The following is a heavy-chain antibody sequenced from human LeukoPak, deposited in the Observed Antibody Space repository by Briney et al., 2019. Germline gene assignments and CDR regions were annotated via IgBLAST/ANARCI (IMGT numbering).Heavy chain of an antibody. CDR3: ARDAVSPVVAGILSYDY. J-gene: IGHJ4*02. D-gene: IGHD6-19*01. CDR1: GYTFTDYN. Sequence: GASVKVSCKTSGYTFTDYNLHWVRQAPGQRLEWMGIIKPSGGDTSYAQTFQGRVFMTRDTSTSTAYMELRSLRSDDTAVYYCARDAVSPVVAGILSYDYWGQGTLVTVSS. V-gene: IGHV1-46*01. CDR2: IKPSGGDT.